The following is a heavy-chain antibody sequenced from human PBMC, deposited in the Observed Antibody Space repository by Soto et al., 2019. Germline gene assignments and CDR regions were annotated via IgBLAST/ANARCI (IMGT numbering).Heavy chain of an antibody. J-gene: IGHJ4*02. V-gene: IGHV3-23*01. D-gene: IGHD2-21*02. CDR2: ISGSGGST. CDR3: AKQPTIVVVTATPPFFDY. CDR1: GFTFSSYA. Sequence: GGSLRLFCAASGFTFSSYAMSWVRQAPGKGREWVSAISGSGGSTYYADSVKGRFTISRDNSKNTLYLQMNSLRAEDTAVYYCAKQPTIVVVTATPPFFDYWGQGTLVTVSS.